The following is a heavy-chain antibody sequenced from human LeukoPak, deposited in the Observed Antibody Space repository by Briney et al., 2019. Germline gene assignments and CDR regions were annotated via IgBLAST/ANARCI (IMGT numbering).Heavy chain of an antibody. Sequence: GGSLRLSCAASGFNFNIFTMNWVRQAPGKGLEWVSSISGGSSYIYYADSVKGRFTISRDNAKRSMYLQMNSLRAEDTAVYYCAELGITMIGGVWGKGTTVTISS. CDR3: AELGITMIGGV. D-gene: IGHD3-10*02. CDR1: GFNFNIFT. V-gene: IGHV3-21*01. CDR2: ISGGSSYI. J-gene: IGHJ6*04.